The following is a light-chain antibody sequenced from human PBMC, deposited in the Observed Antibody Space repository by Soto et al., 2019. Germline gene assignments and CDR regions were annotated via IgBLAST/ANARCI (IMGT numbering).Light chain of an antibody. CDR3: QKYNSAPLT. Sequence: DVQMTQSPSSLSAFVGDRVTITCRASQGIAPYLAWFQQKPGKVPKLLIYATSTVQSVVPSRFSGSGSGTDFTLTINSLQPEDVGTYYCQKYNSAPLTFGGGTKVEIK. V-gene: IGKV1-27*01. CDR2: ATS. CDR1: QGIAPY. J-gene: IGKJ4*01.